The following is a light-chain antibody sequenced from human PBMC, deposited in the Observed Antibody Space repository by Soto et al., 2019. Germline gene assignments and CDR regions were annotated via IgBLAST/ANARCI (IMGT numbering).Light chain of an antibody. Sequence: EIVLTQSPATLSLSPGGRATLSCRASQSVSSYLAWYQQKPGQAPRLLMYDASNRATGIPARFSGSGSGTDFTLTISRLEPEDYAVYYCQQYGHSLWTFGQGTKVDIK. CDR1: QSVSSY. CDR3: QQYGHSLWT. V-gene: IGKV3-11*01. J-gene: IGKJ1*01. CDR2: DAS.